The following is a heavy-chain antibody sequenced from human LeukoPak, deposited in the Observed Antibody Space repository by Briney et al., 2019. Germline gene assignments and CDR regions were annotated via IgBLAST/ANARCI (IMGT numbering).Heavy chain of an antibody. J-gene: IGHJ4*02. CDR2: ITWDGASA. D-gene: IGHD6-19*01. CDR1: GFTFDDYA. CDR3: AKPRPTSSGWYYFDY. Sequence: GGSLRLSCAASGFTFDDYAMHWVRHAPGKGLEWVSLITWDGASASYADSVKGRFTISRDNSRNSLYLQMNSLRAEDTALYYCAKPRPTSSGWYYFDYWGQGTLVTVSS. V-gene: IGHV3-43D*03.